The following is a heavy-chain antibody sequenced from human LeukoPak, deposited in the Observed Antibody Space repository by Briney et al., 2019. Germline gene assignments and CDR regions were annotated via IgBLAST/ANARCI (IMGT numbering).Heavy chain of an antibody. CDR1: GFTVSDYY. Sequence: GGSLRLSCAASGFTVSDYYMDWVRQAPGKGLEWVGRIRNKANSYTTEYAASVKGRFTISRDDSKNSLYLQMNSLKTEDTAVYYCARDLGSGSYGYWGQGTLVTVSS. D-gene: IGHD1-26*01. CDR2: IRNKANSYTT. J-gene: IGHJ4*02. V-gene: IGHV3-72*01. CDR3: ARDLGSGSYGY.